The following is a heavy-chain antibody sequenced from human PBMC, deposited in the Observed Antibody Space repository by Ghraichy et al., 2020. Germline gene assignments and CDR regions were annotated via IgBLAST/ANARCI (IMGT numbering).Heavy chain of an antibody. CDR2: ISESGGNT. CDR3: AKDGMVATGY. D-gene: IGHD5-12*01. Sequence: GGSLRLSCAASGFTFSTYAMSWVRQAPGKGLEWVSDISESGGNTHYADPEKGRFTISRDNSKHTLYLQMNSLRAEDTAVYYCAKDGMVATGYLGQGTRVTVSS. J-gene: IGHJ4*01. CDR1: GFTFSTYA. V-gene: IGHV3-23*01.